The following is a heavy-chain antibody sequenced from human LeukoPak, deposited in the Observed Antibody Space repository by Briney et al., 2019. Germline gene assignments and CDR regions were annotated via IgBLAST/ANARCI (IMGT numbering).Heavy chain of an antibody. Sequence: SETLSLTCTVSGGSISSKSYYWGWIRQSPGKGLEWIGSIYDSGSTYYNPSLKSRVTISVDTSKNQFSLKLSSVTAADTAVYYCARQGIRGQWLVHFDYWGQGILVTVSS. CDR1: GGSISSKSYY. J-gene: IGHJ4*02. D-gene: IGHD6-19*01. V-gene: IGHV4-39*01. CDR3: ARQGIRGQWLVHFDY. CDR2: IYDSGST.